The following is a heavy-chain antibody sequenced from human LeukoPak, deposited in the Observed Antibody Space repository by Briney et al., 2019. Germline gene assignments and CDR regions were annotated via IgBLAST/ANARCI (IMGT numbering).Heavy chain of an antibody. D-gene: IGHD1-26*01. CDR3: ARAELLGYFDY. Sequence: GGSLRLSCAASGFTFSSYAMHWVRQAPGKGLEWVAVISYDGSNKYYVDSVKGRFTISRDNSKNTLYLQMNSLRAEDTAVYYCARAELLGYFDYWGQGTLVTVSS. CDR2: ISYDGSNK. CDR1: GFTFSSYA. V-gene: IGHV3-30-3*01. J-gene: IGHJ4*02.